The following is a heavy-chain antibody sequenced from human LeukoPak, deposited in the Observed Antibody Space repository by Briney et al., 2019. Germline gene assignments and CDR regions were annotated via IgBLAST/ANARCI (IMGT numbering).Heavy chain of an antibody. V-gene: IGHV4-59*13. Sequence: GSLRLSCAASGFTFSNYAMSWIGQPPGKGLDWIAYIYYRGSTNHNPSLKSRVTISVDTSKNQFPLQVSSVTAADTAVYYCARGYSYPDYWGQGTLVTVSS. CDR2: IYYRGST. D-gene: IGHD5-18*01. CDR1: GFTFSNYA. J-gene: IGHJ4*02. CDR3: ARGYSYPDY.